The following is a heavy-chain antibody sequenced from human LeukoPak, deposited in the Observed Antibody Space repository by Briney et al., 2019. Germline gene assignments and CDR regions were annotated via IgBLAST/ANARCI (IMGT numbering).Heavy chain of an antibody. D-gene: IGHD1-1*01. CDR1: GGTFSSYA. Sequence: EASVKVSCKASGGTFSSYAISWVRQAPGQGLEWMGGIIPIFGTANYAQKFQGRVTITADESTSSAYMELSSLRSEDTAVYYCARDKLDDAFDIWGQGTMVTVSS. CDR3: ARDKLDDAFDI. CDR2: IIPIFGTA. V-gene: IGHV1-69*13. J-gene: IGHJ3*02.